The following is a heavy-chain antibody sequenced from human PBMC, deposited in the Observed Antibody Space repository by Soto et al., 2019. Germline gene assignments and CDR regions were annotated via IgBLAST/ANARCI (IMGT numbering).Heavy chain of an antibody. V-gene: IGHV4-59*01. Sequence: QVQLQESGPGLVKPSETLSLTCTVSGGSISSYYWSWIRQPPGKGLEWIGYIYYSGSTNYNPSLKSRVTISVDTSKNQFSLKLSSVTAADTAVYYCARASAVAGMHTYYYYGMDVWGQGTTFTVSS. CDR3: ARASAVAGMHTYYYYGMDV. D-gene: IGHD6-19*01. J-gene: IGHJ6*02. CDR2: IYYSGST. CDR1: GGSISSYY.